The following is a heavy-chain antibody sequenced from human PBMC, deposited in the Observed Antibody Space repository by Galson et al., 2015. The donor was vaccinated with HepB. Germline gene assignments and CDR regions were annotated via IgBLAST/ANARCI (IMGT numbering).Heavy chain of an antibody. J-gene: IGHJ4*02. CDR3: ARDQGSTRPYFDY. CDR1: GYTFTGYY. V-gene: IGHV1-2*04. Sequence: SVKVSCKASGYTFTGYYMHWVRQAPGQGLEWMGWINPNSGGTNYAQKFQGWVTMTRDTSISTAYIELSRLRSDDTAVYYCARDQGSTRPYFDYWGQGTLVTVSS. CDR2: INPNSGGT. D-gene: IGHD1-26*01.